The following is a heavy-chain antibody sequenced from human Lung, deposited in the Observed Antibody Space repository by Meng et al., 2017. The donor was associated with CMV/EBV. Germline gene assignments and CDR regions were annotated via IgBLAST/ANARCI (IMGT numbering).Heavy chain of an antibody. Sequence: GSXRLSCAASGFTVSSDYMSWVRQAPGKGLEWVSGIYSTGNTYYADSVKGRFTISRDNSKNTLYLQMNSLRAEDTAVYYCARGVAAALFDYWGQGTLVTVSS. V-gene: IGHV3-53*01. D-gene: IGHD2-15*01. J-gene: IGHJ4*02. CDR2: IYSTGNT. CDR3: ARGVAAALFDY. CDR1: GFTVSSDY.